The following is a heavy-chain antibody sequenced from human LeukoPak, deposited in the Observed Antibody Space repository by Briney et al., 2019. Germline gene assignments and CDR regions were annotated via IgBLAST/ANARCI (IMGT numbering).Heavy chain of an antibody. CDR1: GGSISSSSYC. CDR2: ICYSGST. Sequence: SETLSLTCTVSGGSISSSSYCWGWIRQPPGKGLEWIGSICYSGSTFYNPSLKSRVTLSVDTSKNQFSLKLSSVTAADTAVYYCARDSGYSNRIDYWGQGTLVTVSS. D-gene: IGHD4-11*01. J-gene: IGHJ4*02. CDR3: ARDSGYSNRIDY. V-gene: IGHV4-39*07.